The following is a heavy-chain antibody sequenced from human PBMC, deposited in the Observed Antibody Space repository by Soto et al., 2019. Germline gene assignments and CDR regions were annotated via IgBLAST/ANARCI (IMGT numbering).Heavy chain of an antibody. CDR1: GYSFFGYW. D-gene: IGHD1-26*01. J-gene: IGHJ4*02. Sequence: GESLKISCKGSGYSFFGYWIGWVRQMPGKGLEWMGIIYPGDSDTIYSPSFQGQVTISADKSISTAYLQWNSLKASDTAMYYCARPPYSASYYYFDQWGQGTPVTVSS. V-gene: IGHV5-51*01. CDR2: IYPGDSDT. CDR3: ARPPYSASYYYFDQ.